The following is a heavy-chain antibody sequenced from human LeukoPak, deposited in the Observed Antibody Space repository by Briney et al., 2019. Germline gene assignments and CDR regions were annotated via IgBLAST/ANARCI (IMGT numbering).Heavy chain of an antibody. J-gene: IGHJ4*02. CDR3: ARYSGSYTVLFD. CDR2: INHSGST. V-gene: IGHV4-34*01. D-gene: IGHD1-26*01. CDR1: GGSFSGYY. Sequence: SETLSLTCAVYGGSFSGYYWSWIRQPPGKGLEWIGEINHSGSTNYNPSLKSRVTISVDTSKNQFSLKLSSVTAADTAVYYCARYSGSYTVLFDWGQGTLVTVSS.